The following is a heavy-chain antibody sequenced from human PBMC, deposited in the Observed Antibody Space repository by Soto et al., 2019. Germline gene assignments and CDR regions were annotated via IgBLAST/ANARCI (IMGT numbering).Heavy chain of an antibody. Sequence: PVGSLILSCAASGFTFSSYSMSWVRQAPGKGLEWVSAISGSGGSTYYADSVKGRFTISRDNSKNTLYLQMNSLRAEDTAVYYCAKSPWPDYCGGGCRAEYFQHWGQGTLVTVSS. CDR1: GFTFSSYS. J-gene: IGHJ1*01. CDR2: ISGSGGST. V-gene: IGHV3-23*01. D-gene: IGHD2-21*02. CDR3: AKSPWPDYCGGGCRAEYFQH.